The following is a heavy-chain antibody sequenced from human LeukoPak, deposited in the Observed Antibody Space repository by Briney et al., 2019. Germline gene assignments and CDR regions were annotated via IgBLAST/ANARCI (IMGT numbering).Heavy chain of an antibody. V-gene: IGHV5-51*01. CDR2: IYPGDSNT. D-gene: IGHD3-22*01. CDR1: GYSFTCYW. J-gene: IGHJ3*02. Sequence: GESLKIPCKSPGYSFTCYWIGLVPPIPGKGLEWMGIIYPGDSNTRYRPSFQGQVTISADKSISNGYLQWSSLKASDTAMYYCARLTVEIVVVITTSGAFDIWGQGTMVTVSS. CDR3: ARLTVEIVVVITTSGAFDI.